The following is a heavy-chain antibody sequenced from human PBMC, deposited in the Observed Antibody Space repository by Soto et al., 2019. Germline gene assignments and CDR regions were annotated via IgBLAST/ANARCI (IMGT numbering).Heavy chain of an antibody. CDR2: IYYSGST. Sequence: PSETLSLTCTVSGGSISSGGYYWSWIRQHPGKGLEWIGYIYYSGSTSYNPSLKSRVTISVDTSKNQFSLKLSSVTAADTAVYYCTSPRSPDYGMDVWGQGTTVTVSS. V-gene: IGHV4-31*03. J-gene: IGHJ6*02. CDR3: TSPRSPDYGMDV. CDR1: GGSISSGGYY.